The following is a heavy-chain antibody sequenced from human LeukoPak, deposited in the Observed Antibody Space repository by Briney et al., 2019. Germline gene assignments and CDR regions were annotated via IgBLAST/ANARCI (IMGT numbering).Heavy chain of an antibody. V-gene: IGHV3-30*01. CDR2: ISYDGSNK. Sequence: GGSLRLSCAASGFTFSSYAMHWVRQAPGKGLEWLATISYDGSNKYYADSVKGRFTISRDNSKNTPYLQMNSLRAEDTAVYYCASDSGNIYYYMDVWGKGTTVTVSS. J-gene: IGHJ6*03. D-gene: IGHD2/OR15-2a*01. CDR3: ASDSGNIYYYMDV. CDR1: GFTFSSYA.